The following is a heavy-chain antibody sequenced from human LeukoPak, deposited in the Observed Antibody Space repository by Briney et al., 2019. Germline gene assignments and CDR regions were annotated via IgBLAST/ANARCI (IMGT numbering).Heavy chain of an antibody. V-gene: IGHV3-21*01. CDR1: GFTFSSYS. CDR3: ARVDGDYLFDY. CDR2: ISSSSSYI. Sequence: GRSLRLSCAASGFTFSSYSMNWVRQAPGKGLEWVSSISSSSSYIYYADSVKGRFTISRDNAKNSLYLQMNSLRAEDTAVYYCARVDGDYLFDYWGQGTLVTVSS. D-gene: IGHD4-17*01. J-gene: IGHJ4*02.